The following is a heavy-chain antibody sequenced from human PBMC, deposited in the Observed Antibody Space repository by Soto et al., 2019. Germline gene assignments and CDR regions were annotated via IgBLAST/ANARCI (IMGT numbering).Heavy chain of an antibody. CDR1: GGSLSSYY. Sequence: SETLSLTCTVSGGSLSSYYSSWSRQPPGKGLEWIGYIYYSGSTNYNPSLKSRVTISVDTSKNQFSLKLSSVTAADTAVYYCASMTTDTAMVTIDYWGQGTLVTVSS. V-gene: IGHV4-59*01. CDR3: ASMTTDTAMVTIDY. D-gene: IGHD5-18*01. CDR2: IYYSGST. J-gene: IGHJ4*02.